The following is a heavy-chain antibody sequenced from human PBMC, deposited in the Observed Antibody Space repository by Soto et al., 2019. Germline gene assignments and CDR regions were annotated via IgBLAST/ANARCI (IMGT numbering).Heavy chain of an antibody. Sequence: GGSLRLSCAASGFTVSSNYMTWVRQAPGKGLEWVSVIYSDGTTYYADSVKGRFTISRDNSKNTLYLQMNSLRAEDTAVYYCARDRYSKSDYKYGMDVWGQGTTVTVSS. J-gene: IGHJ6*02. V-gene: IGHV3-53*01. CDR3: ARDRYSKSDYKYGMDV. CDR2: IYSDGTT. D-gene: IGHD6-13*01. CDR1: GFTVSSNY.